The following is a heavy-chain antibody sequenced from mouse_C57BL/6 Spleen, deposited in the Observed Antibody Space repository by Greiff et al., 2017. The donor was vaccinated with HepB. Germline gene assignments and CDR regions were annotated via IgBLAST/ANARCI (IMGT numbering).Heavy chain of an antibody. Sequence: EVQLVESGGGLVQPGGSLKLSCAASGFTFSDYYMYWVRQTPEKRLEWVAYISNGGGSTYYPDTVKGRFTISRDNAKNTLYLQMSRLKSEDTAMYYCARLYGYDDGPFAYWGQGTLVTVSA. D-gene: IGHD2-2*01. CDR2: ISNGGGST. CDR3: ARLYGYDDGPFAY. CDR1: GFTFSDYY. V-gene: IGHV5-12*01. J-gene: IGHJ3*01.